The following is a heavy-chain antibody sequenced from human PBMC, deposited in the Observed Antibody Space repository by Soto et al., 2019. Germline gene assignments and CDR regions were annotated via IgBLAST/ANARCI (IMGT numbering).Heavy chain of an antibody. J-gene: IGHJ6*03. CDR2: IYYSGST. D-gene: IGHD2-2*02. CDR1: GGSISSYY. Sequence: SETLSLTCTVSGGSISSYYWSWIRQPPGKGLEWIGYIYYSGSTNYNPSLKSRVTISVDTSKNQFSLKLSSVTAADTAVYYCARLIGYCSSTSCYTGYYYCMDVWGKGTTVTVSS. CDR3: ARLIGYCSSTSCYTGYYYCMDV. V-gene: IGHV4-59*01.